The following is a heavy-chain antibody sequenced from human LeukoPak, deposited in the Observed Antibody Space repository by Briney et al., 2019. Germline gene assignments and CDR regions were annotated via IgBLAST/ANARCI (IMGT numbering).Heavy chain of an antibody. J-gene: IGHJ4*02. V-gene: IGHV1-2*02. Sequence: ASVKVSRNASGYTFTGYYMHWVRQAPGQGLEWMGWINPNSGGTNYAQKFQGRVTMTRDTSISTAYMELSSLRSEDTAVYYCARGHSVVPAADAFDYWGQGTLVTVSS. D-gene: IGHD2-2*01. CDR1: GYTFTGYY. CDR2: INPNSGGT. CDR3: ARGHSVVPAADAFDY.